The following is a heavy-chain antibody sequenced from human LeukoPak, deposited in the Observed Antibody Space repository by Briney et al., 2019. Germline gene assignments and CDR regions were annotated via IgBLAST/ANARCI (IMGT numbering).Heavy chain of an antibody. Sequence: SETLSLTCAVSGGSVSNHYWSWIRQPPGKGLEWIGYIYYSGHTIYNPSLKSRVTISVDTSKNQFSLKLSSVTAADTAVYYCARAGSYFYYGMDVWGQGTTVTVSS. J-gene: IGHJ6*02. CDR1: GGSVSNHY. CDR3: ARAGSYFYYGMDV. V-gene: IGHV4-59*02. CDR2: IYYSGHT.